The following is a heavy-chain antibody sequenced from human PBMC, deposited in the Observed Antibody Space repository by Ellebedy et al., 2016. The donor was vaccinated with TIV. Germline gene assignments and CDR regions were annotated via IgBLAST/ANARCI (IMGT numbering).Heavy chain of an antibody. CDR3: ARGALQVGGRDY. CDR2: MNPNSGNT. J-gene: IGHJ4*02. CDR1: GYTFTSYD. Sequence: ASVKVSCXASGYTFTSYDINWVRQATRQGLEWMGWMNPNSGNTGYAQKFQGRVTMTRNTSISTAYMELSSLRSEDTAVYYCARGALQVGGRDYWGQGTLVTVSS. D-gene: IGHD3-10*01. V-gene: IGHV1-8*01.